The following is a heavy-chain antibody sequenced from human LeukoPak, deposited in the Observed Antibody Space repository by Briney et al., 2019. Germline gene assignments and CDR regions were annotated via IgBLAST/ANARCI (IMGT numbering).Heavy chain of an antibody. V-gene: IGHV4-59*01. CDR3: ARVAGHFDY. J-gene: IGHJ4*02. CDR2: IYYSGST. D-gene: IGHD6-13*01. CDR1: GGSISSYY. Sequence: SETLSLTCTVSGGSISSYYWSWIRQPPGKGLEWIGYIYYSGSTNYNSSLKSRVTISVDTSKNQFSLKLSSVTAADTAVYYCARVAGHFDYWGQGTLVTVSS.